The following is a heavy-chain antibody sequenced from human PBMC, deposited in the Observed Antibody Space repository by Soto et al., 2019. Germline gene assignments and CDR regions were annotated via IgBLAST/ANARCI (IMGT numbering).Heavy chain of an antibody. J-gene: IGHJ4*02. D-gene: IGHD3-3*01. CDR2: ISGSGGST. CDR1: GFTFSSYA. CDR3: AKKTLDDFWSGCVFDY. Sequence: GGSLRLSCAASGFTFSSYAMSWVRQAPGKGLEWVSAISGSGGSTYYADSVKGRFTISRDNSKNTLYLQMNSLRAEDTAVYYCAKKTLDDFWSGCVFDYWGQGTLVTVSS. V-gene: IGHV3-23*01.